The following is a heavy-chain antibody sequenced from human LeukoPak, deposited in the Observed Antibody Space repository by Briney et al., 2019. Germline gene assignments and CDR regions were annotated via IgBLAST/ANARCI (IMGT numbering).Heavy chain of an antibody. V-gene: IGHV4-39*07. CDR2: IYHSGNT. D-gene: IGHD4-17*01. CDR3: AGKGHLSYDYGDFNFDC. Sequence: KASETLSLTCTVSGGSISSSSYYWGWIRQPPGQGLKWTGSIYHSGNTYYNPSLKSRVTISVDTSKNQFSLKLISVTAADTAVYYCAGKGHLSYDYGDFNFDCWGQGTLVTVSS. J-gene: IGHJ4*02. CDR1: GGSISSSSYY.